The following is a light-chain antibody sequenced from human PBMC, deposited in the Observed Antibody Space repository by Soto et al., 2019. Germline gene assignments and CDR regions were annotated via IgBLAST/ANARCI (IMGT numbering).Light chain of an antibody. V-gene: IGKV3-11*01. J-gene: IGKJ1*01. Sequence: EIVLTQSPATLSFSPGEIATLSCRASHSINNYLAWYQQKPGQAPRLLIYDTSNRATGIPARFSGSGSGTDFTLTISSLEPEDFAVYYCKQRQNWPWTFGQGTKVEIK. CDR2: DTS. CDR1: HSINNY. CDR3: KQRQNWPWT.